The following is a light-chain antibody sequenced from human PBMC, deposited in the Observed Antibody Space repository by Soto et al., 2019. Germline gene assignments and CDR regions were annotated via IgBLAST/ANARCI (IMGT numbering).Light chain of an antibody. V-gene: IGLV2-14*01. CDR3: SSSTSSRTHV. J-gene: IGLJ1*01. CDR2: EVS. Sequence: QSALTQPASVSGSPGQSITISCTGTSSDVGGYNYVSWYQQHPGKAPKLMIYEVSNRPSGVSNRFSGSKSSNTASLTISGIQAEDEADYYCSSSTSSRTHVFGTGTKLTVL. CDR1: SSDVGGYNY.